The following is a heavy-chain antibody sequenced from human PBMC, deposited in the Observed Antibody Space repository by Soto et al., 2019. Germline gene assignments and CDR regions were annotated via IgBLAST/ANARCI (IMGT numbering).Heavy chain of an antibody. D-gene: IGHD1-7*01. V-gene: IGHV1-18*04. CDR1: GYTFTSYG. CDR2: ISAYNGNT. CDR3: ARVVTGTTSWQLGMDV. J-gene: IGHJ6*02. Sequence: AASVKVSCKASGYTFTSYGISWVRQAPGQGLEWMGWISAYNGNTNYAQKLQGRVTMTTDTSTSTAYMELRSLRSDDTAVYYCARVVTGTTSWQLGMDVWGQGTTVTVSS.